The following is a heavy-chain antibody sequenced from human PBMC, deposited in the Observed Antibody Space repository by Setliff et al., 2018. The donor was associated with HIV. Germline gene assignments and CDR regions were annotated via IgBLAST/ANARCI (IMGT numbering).Heavy chain of an antibody. Sequence: SETLSLTCAVYGGSFSGYYLGWIRQPPGKGLEWIGEIHHSGITNYNPSLKSRVTISIDKSKNQFSLKLSSVTAADTAVYPCARATPFVVVPAAPNYYYYMDVWGKGTTVTVSS. V-gene: IGHV4-34*01. J-gene: IGHJ6*03. CDR2: IHHSGIT. CDR1: GGSFSGYY. D-gene: IGHD2-2*01. CDR3: ARATPFVVVPAAPNYYYYMDV.